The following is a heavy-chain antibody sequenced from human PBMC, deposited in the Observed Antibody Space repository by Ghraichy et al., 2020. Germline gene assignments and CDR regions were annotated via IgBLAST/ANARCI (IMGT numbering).Heavy chain of an antibody. D-gene: IGHD6-13*01. J-gene: IGHJ2*01. CDR3: ARAAYSSSWRPLKSKDWYFDL. V-gene: IGHV3-13*05. CDR1: GFTFSSYD. CDR2: IGTAGDP. Sequence: GGSLRLSCAASGFTFSSYDMHWVRQATGKGLEWVSAIGTAGDPYYPGSVKGRFTISRENAKNSLYLQMNSLRAGDTAVYYCARAAYSSSWRPLKSKDWYFDLWGRGTLVTVSS.